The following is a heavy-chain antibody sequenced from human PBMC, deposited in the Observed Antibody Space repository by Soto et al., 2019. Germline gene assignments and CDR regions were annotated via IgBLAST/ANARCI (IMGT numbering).Heavy chain of an antibody. D-gene: IGHD6-13*01. J-gene: IGHJ6*02. CDR1: GFTFSDYY. V-gene: IGHV3-11*01. CDR2: ITSSGSTI. Sequence: QVQLVESGGGLVKPGGSLRLSCAASGFTFSDYYMSWIRQAPGKGLEYISYITSSGSTIYYADSVKGRFTISRDNAKNSLYLQMNSLRAEDTAVYYCARDRSGSWYGRGYYCYGMDVWGQGTTVTVSS. CDR3: ARDRSGSWYGRGYYCYGMDV.